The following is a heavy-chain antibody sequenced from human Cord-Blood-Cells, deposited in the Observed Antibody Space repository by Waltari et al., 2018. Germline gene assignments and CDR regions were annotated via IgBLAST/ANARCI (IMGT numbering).Heavy chain of an antibody. D-gene: IGHD6-6*01. CDR1: GFTFSSYW. CDR2: IKQDGSEK. J-gene: IGHJ2*01. V-gene: IGHV3-7*01. CDR3: ARVGLSIAAYWYFDL. Sequence: EVQLVESGGGLVQPGGSLRLSCAASGFTFSSYWMSWVRQAPGKGLEWVANIKQDGSEKDYVDSVKGRFTISRDNAKNSLYLQMNSLRAEDTAVYYCARVGLSIAAYWYFDLWGRGTLVTVSS.